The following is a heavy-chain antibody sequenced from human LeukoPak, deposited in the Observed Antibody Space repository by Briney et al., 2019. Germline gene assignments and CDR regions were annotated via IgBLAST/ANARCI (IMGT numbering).Heavy chain of an antibody. Sequence: SETLSLTCTVSGASLSSSYCTWIRQPAGEGLEWIGRISTGGGTTYNPSFKSRVTMSVDASKNQFSLNLTSVTAADTAVYYCARDQTYYVSSGYYYVTYFHHWGQGILVTVSS. V-gene: IGHV4-4*07. CDR2: ISTGGGT. J-gene: IGHJ1*01. CDR3: ARDQTYYVSSGYYYVTYFHH. D-gene: IGHD3-22*01. CDR1: GASLSSSY.